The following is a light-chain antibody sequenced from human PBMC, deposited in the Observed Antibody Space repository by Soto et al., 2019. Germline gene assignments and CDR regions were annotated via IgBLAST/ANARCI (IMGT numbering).Light chain of an antibody. V-gene: IGLV1-40*01. CDR2: GDN. CDR3: QSYDNSLNHVV. J-gene: IGLJ2*01. CDR1: SSNIGSFYD. Sequence: SVLTQPPSVSGAPGQRVTIPCTGSSSNIGSFYDVHWYQQLPGTVPKLLIYGDNNRPSRGPDRFSGSKSGTAAPLAITGIQDDHEADHYRQSYDNSLNHVVFGGGTKLTVL.